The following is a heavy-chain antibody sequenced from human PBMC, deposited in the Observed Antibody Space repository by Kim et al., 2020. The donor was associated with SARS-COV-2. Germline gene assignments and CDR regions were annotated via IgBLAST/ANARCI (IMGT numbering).Heavy chain of an antibody. Sequence: GGSLRLSCAASGFTFSSYDMHWVRQATGKGLEWVSAIGTAGDTYYPGSVKGRFTISRENAKNSLYLQMNSLRAGDTAVYYCARGASSSGVLTWFDPWGQGTLVTVSP. J-gene: IGHJ5*02. D-gene: IGHD3-10*01. CDR3: ARGASSSGVLTWFDP. CDR2: IGTAGDT. CDR1: GFTFSSYD. V-gene: IGHV3-13*01.